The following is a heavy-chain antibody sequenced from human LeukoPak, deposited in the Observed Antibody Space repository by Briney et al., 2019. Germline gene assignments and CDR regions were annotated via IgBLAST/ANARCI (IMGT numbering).Heavy chain of an antibody. CDR3: ARDFVVVTAFFDY. CDR1: GFTFSSYW. D-gene: IGHD2-21*02. Sequence: PGESLRLSCAASGFTFSSYWMSWVRQAPGKGLEWLANIKQDGSEKYYVDSVKGRFTISRDNAKNSLYLQMNSLRAEDTAVYYCARDFVVVTAFFDYWGQGTLVTVSS. CDR2: IKQDGSEK. V-gene: IGHV3-7*01. J-gene: IGHJ4*02.